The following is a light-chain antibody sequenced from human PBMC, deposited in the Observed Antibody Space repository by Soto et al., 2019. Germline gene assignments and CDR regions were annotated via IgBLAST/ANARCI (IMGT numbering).Light chain of an antibody. CDR1: QSVSSSY. CDR2: GAS. V-gene: IGKV3-20*01. CDR3: QQYGRSHPRDT. Sequence: EIVLTQSPGTLSLSPGERATLSCRASQSVSSSYLAWYQQKPGQAPRLLIYGASSRATGIPDRFSGSGSGTDFTLTISRLEPEDFAVYYCQQYGRSHPRDTFGQGTRLEIK. J-gene: IGKJ5*01.